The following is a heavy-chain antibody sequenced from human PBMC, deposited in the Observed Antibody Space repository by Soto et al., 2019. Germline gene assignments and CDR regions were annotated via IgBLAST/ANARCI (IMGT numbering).Heavy chain of an antibody. D-gene: IGHD6-6*01. V-gene: IGHV3-9*01. J-gene: IGHJ4*02. CDR2: ISWNSGSI. CDR1: GFTFDDYA. CDR3: AKDRYSSSSYFDY. Sequence: EVQLVESGGGLVQPGRSLRLSCAASGFTFDDYAMHWVRQAPGKGLEWVSGISWNSGSIGYADSVKGRFTISRDNAKNSLYLQMNRLRAEDTALYYCAKDRYSSSSYFDYWGQGTLVTVSS.